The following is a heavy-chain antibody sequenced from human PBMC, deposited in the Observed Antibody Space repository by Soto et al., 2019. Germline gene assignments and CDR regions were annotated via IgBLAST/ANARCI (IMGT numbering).Heavy chain of an antibody. Sequence: QLQLQESGSGLVKPSQTLSLTCAVSGGAISSGGYSWSWIRHPPGKGLEWIGYISRSGSTYYNPCLKSRVTISVDRSKSQFSRKLSSVTAEGPAVYYCAGDFCDNGDAFAIWFQGTMVTVS. CDR3: AGDFCDNGDAFAI. CDR2: ISRSGST. J-gene: IGHJ3*02. D-gene: IGHD1-1*01. CDR1: GGAISSGGYS. V-gene: IGHV4-30-2*01.